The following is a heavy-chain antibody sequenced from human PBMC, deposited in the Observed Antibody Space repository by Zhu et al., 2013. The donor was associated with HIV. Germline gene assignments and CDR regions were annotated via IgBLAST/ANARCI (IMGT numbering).Heavy chain of an antibody. Sequence: QVQLVHSGAEVKKPGASVKVSCKVSGYTLTELSMHWVRQAPGKGLEWMGGFDPEDGETIYAQKFQGRVTMTEDTSTDTAYMKLSRLRSDDTAIYFCAREGLRVAGHDAFDIWGQGTVVTVSS. CDR1: GYTLTELS. D-gene: IGHD6-19*01. V-gene: IGHV1-24*01. CDR3: AREGLRVAGHDAFDI. CDR2: FDPEDGET. J-gene: IGHJ3*02.